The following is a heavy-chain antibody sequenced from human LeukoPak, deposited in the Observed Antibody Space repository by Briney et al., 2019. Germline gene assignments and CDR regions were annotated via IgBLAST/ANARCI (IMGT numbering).Heavy chain of an antibody. CDR2: INPNSGGT. CDR1: GYTFTDYY. J-gene: IGHJ2*01. V-gene: IGHV1-2*02. Sequence: ASVKVSCKASGYTFTDYYMHWVRQAPGQGLEWMGWINPNSGGTNYAQKFQGRVTMTRDTSTSTAYMELRSLRSDDTAVYYCARGGSSPNYWYFDLWGRGTLVTVSS. CDR3: ARGGSSPNYWYFDL. D-gene: IGHD1-26*01.